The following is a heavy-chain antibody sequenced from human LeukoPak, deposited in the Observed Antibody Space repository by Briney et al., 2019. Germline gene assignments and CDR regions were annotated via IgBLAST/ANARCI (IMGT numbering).Heavy chain of an antibody. CDR1: GFTFSSYA. Sequence: GGSLRLSCAASGFTFSSYAMTWVRQAPGKGLEWVSGITGSGGDTYYADSVKGRFTISRDNSKNTLFLQMNSLRAEDTALYYCAKARWFGELLIDYWGQGTLVTVSS. J-gene: IGHJ4*02. V-gene: IGHV3-23*01. CDR2: ITGSGGDT. CDR3: AKARWFGELLIDY. D-gene: IGHD3-10*01.